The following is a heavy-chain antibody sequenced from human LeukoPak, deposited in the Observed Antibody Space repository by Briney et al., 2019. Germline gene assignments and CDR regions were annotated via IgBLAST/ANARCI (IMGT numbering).Heavy chain of an antibody. D-gene: IGHD3-3*01. Sequence: GGSLRLSCAASGFTFSSYAMSWVRQAPGKGLEWVSAISGSGLSTYYADSVKGRFTISRDNSKNTLYLQMNSLRAEDTAVYYCARGYYDFWSGYYRTYFDYWGQGTLVTVSS. J-gene: IGHJ4*02. V-gene: IGHV3-23*01. CDR1: GFTFSSYA. CDR2: ISGSGLST. CDR3: ARGYYDFWSGYYRTYFDY.